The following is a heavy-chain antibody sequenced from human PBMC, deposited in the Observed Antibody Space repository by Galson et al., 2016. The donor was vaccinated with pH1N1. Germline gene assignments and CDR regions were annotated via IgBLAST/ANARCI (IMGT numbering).Heavy chain of an antibody. CDR3: ARVQVSAFFSMDH. V-gene: IGHV3-7*03. CDR1: GLNLSNHW. CDR2: VNEEGIEE. J-gene: IGHJ4*02. Sequence: SLRLSCAGSGLNLSNHWMAWVRQAPGKGLEWVAHVNEEGIEENYIDSVTGRFIITRDNAKKSVFLQMYSLRGDDTAVYYCARVQVSAFFSMDHWGQGALVTVSS. D-gene: IGHD2-8*01.